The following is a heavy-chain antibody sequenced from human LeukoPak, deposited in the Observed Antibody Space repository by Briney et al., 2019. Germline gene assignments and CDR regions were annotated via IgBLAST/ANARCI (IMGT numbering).Heavy chain of an antibody. CDR2: ISGSGGST. D-gene: IGHD1-1*01. CDR1: GFIVSNNY. Sequence: PGGSLRLSCAASGFIVSNNYMSWVRQAPGKGLEWVSAISGSGGSTYYADSVKGRFTISRDNSKNTLYLQMNSLKAEGTAVYYCAKGMYNWNDFFFDYWGQGTLVTVSS. J-gene: IGHJ4*02. V-gene: IGHV3-23*01. CDR3: AKGMYNWNDFFFDY.